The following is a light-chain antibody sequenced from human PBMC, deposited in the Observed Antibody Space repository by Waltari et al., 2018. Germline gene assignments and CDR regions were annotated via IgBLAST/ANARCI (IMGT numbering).Light chain of an antibody. CDR2: KAS. V-gene: IGKV1-5*03. CDR3: QQYNSYSWT. Sequence: DIQLTQSPSTLSASVGDRLTITCRARQSSSSWLDGYQQKPVKAPKLLIYKASSLESGVPSRFSGSGSGTEFTLTISSLQPDDFATYYCQQYNSYSWTFGQGTKVEIK. CDR1: QSSSSW. J-gene: IGKJ1*01.